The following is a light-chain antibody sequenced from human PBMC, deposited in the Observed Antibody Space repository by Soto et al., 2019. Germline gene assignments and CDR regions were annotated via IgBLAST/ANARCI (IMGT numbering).Light chain of an antibody. J-gene: IGKJ1*01. CDR3: HQYYTYPWK. V-gene: IGKV1-5*03. CDR2: KTS. CDR1: QSISPW. Sequence: DIQMTQSPSTLSSFVGDIVTITCLASQSISPWLAWYQQKPGKVPKLLIHKTSSLESGVPSRFSGSGSGTEFALTISSLQPDDFATYYCHQYYTYPWKFGQGTKVDIK.